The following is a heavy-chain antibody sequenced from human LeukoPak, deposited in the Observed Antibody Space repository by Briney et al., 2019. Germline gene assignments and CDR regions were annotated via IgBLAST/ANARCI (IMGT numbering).Heavy chain of an antibody. V-gene: IGHV4-4*02. J-gene: IGHJ4*02. CDR3: ARVSYSYGYGGHVDY. CDR2: IYHSGST. CDR1: GGSISSSNW. Sequence: PSGTLSLTCAVSGGSISSSNWWSWVRQPPGKGLEWIGEIYHSGSTNYNPSLKSRVTISVDKSKNQFSLKLSSVTAADTAVYYCARVSYSYGYGGHVDYWGQGTLVTVSS. D-gene: IGHD5-18*01.